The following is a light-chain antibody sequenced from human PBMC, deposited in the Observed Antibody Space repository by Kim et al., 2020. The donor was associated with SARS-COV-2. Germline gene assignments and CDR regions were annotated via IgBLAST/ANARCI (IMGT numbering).Light chain of an antibody. CDR1: QSVSSN. CDR3: QQYDGWPWT. Sequence: VSPGETATLSCRARQSVSSNLAWYQQKPGQAPRLLIYDASTRATGIPARFRGSGSGTRFTLTISSLQSDDFAFYSCQQYDGWPWTFGQGTKVDIK. CDR2: DAS. V-gene: IGKV3-15*01. J-gene: IGKJ1*01.